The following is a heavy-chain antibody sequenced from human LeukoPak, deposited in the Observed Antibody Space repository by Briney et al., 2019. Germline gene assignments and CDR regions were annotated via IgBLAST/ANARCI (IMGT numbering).Heavy chain of an antibody. CDR2: ISYDGSNK. CDR3: AREGHSGTYTGSGVFDY. D-gene: IGHD1-26*01. J-gene: IGHJ4*02. CDR1: GFTFSRYA. Sequence: PGRSLRLSCAASGFTFSRYAMHWVRQAPGKGLEWVAVISYDGSNKYYADSVKGRFSISRDNSKNTLYLQMSSLRAEDTAVYYCAREGHSGTYTGSGVFDYWGQGTLVTVS. V-gene: IGHV3-30-3*01.